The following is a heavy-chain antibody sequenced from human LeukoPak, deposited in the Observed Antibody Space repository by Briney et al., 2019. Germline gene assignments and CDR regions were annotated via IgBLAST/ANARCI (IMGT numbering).Heavy chain of an antibody. V-gene: IGHV1-2*02. CDR1: GYTFTGHY. CDR2: FKPDSGAT. CDR3: ARPEYRYGYILDY. J-gene: IGHJ4*02. D-gene: IGHD5-18*01. Sequence: GASVKVSCKASGYTFTGHYIHWVRQAPGQGLEWMGWFKPDSGATNYAQKFQGRVTMTRDTSISTAHMELNRLTSDDTAVYYCARPEYRYGYILDYWGQGTLVTVSS.